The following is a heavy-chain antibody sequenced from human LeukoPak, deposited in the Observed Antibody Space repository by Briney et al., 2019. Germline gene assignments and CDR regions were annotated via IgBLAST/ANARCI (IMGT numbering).Heavy chain of an antibody. CDR3: ARVSSQKHSY. Sequence: PSETLPLTCAVYGGSFSGYYWSWIRQPPGKGLEWIGEINHSGSTNYNPSLKSRVTISVDTSKNQFSLKLSSVTAADTAVYYCARVSSQKHSYWGQGTLVTVSS. CDR1: GGSFSGYY. D-gene: IGHD4-11*01. CDR2: INHSGST. V-gene: IGHV4-34*01. J-gene: IGHJ4*02.